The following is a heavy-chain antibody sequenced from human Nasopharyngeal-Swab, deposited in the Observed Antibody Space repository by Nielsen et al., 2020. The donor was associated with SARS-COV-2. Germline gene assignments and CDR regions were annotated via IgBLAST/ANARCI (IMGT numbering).Heavy chain of an antibody. D-gene: IGHD3-3*01. CDR3: ARDKPLLCWSGYSGGFDY. CDR2: ISSSGSTI. J-gene: IGHJ4*02. V-gene: IGHV3-11*04. CDR1: GFPFSDYY. Sequence: GESLKISCAASGFPFSDYYMSWIRQAPGKGLEWVSYISSSGSTIYYADSVKGRFTISRDNAKNSLYLQMNSLRAEDTAVYYCARDKPLLCWSGYSGGFDYWGQGTLVTVSS.